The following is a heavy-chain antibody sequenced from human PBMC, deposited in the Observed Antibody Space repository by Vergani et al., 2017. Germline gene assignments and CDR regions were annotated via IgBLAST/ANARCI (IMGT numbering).Heavy chain of an antibody. CDR1: GFTFNQYG. CDR3: ARDLRVLYNRFDP. V-gene: IGHV3-33*01. Sequence: QVQLVESGGGVVQPGRSLRLSCAASGFTFNQYGMHWVRQAPGKGLEWVAVTWYDGNNKQYADSVKGRFTISRDNSKSTIYLQMNSLRDEDTGVYYCARDLRVLYNRFDPWGQGTLVTVSS. D-gene: IGHD1-14*01. J-gene: IGHJ5*02. CDR2: TWYDGNNK.